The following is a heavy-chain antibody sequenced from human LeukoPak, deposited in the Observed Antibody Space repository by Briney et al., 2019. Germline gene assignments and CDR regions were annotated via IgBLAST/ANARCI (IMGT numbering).Heavy chain of an antibody. CDR3: ARDLYSSGWGYFDY. Sequence: PSETLSLTCTVSGDSISGYYWSWIRQPAGKGLEWIGRIYASGSTNYNPSLRSRVTMSVDTSKNQFSLKLSSVTAADTAVYYCARDLYSSGWGYFDYWGQGTLVTVSS. J-gene: IGHJ4*02. V-gene: IGHV4-4*07. CDR2: IYASGST. D-gene: IGHD6-19*01. CDR1: GDSISGYY.